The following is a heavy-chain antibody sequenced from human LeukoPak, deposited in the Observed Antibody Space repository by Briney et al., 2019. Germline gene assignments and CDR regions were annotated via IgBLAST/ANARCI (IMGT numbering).Heavy chain of an antibody. CDR1: GSTFTNYW. D-gene: IGHD1-26*01. CDR2: INPGDSDT. V-gene: IGHV5-51*01. CDR3: ARHATTGFIVNRFDP. Sequence: GESLEISCATSGSTFTNYWIGWARLVPGKGLEYMGIINPGDSDTRYSPSFQGQFTISADKSFSTAYLQLNSLKASDTAMYYCARHATTGFIVNRFDPWGQGTLVTVFS. J-gene: IGHJ5*02.